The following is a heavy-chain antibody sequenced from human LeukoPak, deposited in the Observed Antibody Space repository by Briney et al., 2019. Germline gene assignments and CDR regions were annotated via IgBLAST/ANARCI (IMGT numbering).Heavy chain of an antibody. CDR3: AGDYGDFDTLDY. D-gene: IGHD4-17*01. J-gene: IGHJ4*02. Sequence: PSETLSLTCTVSGASVNTDYWSWIRQPPGKGLEWIGYIDYSGSTNYNPSLKSRVTISVDTSKTQFSLKLTSVTAVDTAVYYCAGDYGDFDTLDYWGQGTLVTVSS. CDR1: GASVNTDY. CDR2: IDYSGST. V-gene: IGHV4-59*08.